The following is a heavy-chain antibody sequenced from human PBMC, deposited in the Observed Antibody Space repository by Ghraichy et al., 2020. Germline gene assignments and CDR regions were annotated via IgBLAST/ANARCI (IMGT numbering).Heavy chain of an antibody. CDR1: GGSISSSSYY. V-gene: IGHV4-39*01. CDR3: ASPSLGGSYLFDYYFDY. Sequence: QTLSLTCTVSGGSISSSSYYWGWIRQPPGKGLEWIGSIYYSGSTYYNPSLKSRVTISVDTSKNQFSLKLSSVTAADTAVYYCASPSLGGSYLFDYYFDYWGQGTLVTVSS. J-gene: IGHJ4*02. CDR2: IYYSGST. D-gene: IGHD1-26*01.